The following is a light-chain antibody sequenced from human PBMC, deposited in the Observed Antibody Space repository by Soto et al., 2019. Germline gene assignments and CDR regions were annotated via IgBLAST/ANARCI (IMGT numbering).Light chain of an antibody. CDR1: QSVSSY. Sequence: EIVLTQSPATLSLSPGERATLSCRASQSVSSYLAWYQQKPGQAPRLLIYDASNRSTGIPARFGGSGSATDFTLTISSLEPEDFAVYYCQQRSNWPPAFGQGTKLEIK. J-gene: IGKJ2*01. V-gene: IGKV3-11*01. CDR2: DAS. CDR3: QQRSNWPPA.